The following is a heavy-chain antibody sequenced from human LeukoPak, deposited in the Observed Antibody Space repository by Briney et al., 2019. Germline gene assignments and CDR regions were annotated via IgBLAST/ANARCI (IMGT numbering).Heavy chain of an antibody. CDR2: INPNSGGT. D-gene: IGHD5-12*01. V-gene: IGHV1-2*02. CDR1: GYTFTGYY. CDR3: AKENIVATISPFDY. J-gene: IGHJ4*02. Sequence: ASVKVSCKASGYTFTGYYMHWVRQAPGQGLEWMGWINPNSGGTNYAQKFQGRVTMTRDTSISTAYMELSRLRSDDTAVYYCAKENIVATISPFDYWGQGTLVTVSS.